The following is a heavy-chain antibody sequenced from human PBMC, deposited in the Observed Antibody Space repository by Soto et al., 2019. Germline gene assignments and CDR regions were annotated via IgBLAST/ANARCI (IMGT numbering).Heavy chain of an antibody. CDR3: ARDHPHSYGVYYFDY. Sequence: SETLSLTCTVSGGSISTYYWNWIRQSPGKGLEWIGYIYSSGSTHYNPSLQNRVTISIDTSKNQASLKVNSVTAADTAVYYCARDHPHSYGVYYFDYWGQGTPVTVSS. D-gene: IGHD5-18*01. CDR1: GGSISTYY. J-gene: IGHJ4*02. CDR2: IYSSGST. V-gene: IGHV4-59*01.